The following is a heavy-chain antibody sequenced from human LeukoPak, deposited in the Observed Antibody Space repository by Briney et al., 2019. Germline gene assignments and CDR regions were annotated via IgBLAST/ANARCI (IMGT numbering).Heavy chain of an antibody. D-gene: IGHD4-17*01. CDR2: ISSSSSYI. CDR3: ARDFGDYTYYYYYGMDV. J-gene: IGHJ6*04. CDR1: GFTFSSYS. V-gene: IGHV3-21*01. Sequence: GGSLRLSCAASGFTFSSYSMNWVRQAPGKGLEWVSSISSSSSYIYYADSVKGRFTIPRDNAKNSLYLQMNSLRAEDTAVYYCARDFGDYTYYYYYGMDVWGKGTTVTVSS.